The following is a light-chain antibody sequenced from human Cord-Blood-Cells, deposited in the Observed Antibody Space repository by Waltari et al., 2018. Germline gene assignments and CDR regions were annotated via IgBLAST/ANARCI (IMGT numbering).Light chain of an antibody. Sequence: DIQMTQSPSSLSASLGDRVTITCRASQSISSYLNWYQQKPVKAPKLLIYAASSLQSGVPARFSGSGSGTDFTLTISSLQPEDFATYYCQQSYSTPTFGPGTKVDIK. CDR2: AAS. V-gene: IGKV1-39*01. J-gene: IGKJ3*01. CDR3: QQSYSTPT. CDR1: QSISSY.